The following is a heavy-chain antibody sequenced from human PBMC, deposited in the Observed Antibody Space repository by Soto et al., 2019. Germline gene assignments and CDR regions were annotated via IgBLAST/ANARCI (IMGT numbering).Heavy chain of an antibody. CDR1: GFTFSNYW. D-gene: IGHD6-6*01. CDR3: VGSSSSPYYYGMDV. CDR2: VNSDGSDT. V-gene: IGHV3-74*01. Sequence: EVQLVESGGGSVQPGGSLRLSCAASGFTFSNYWMYWVRQAPGKGLVWVSRVNSDGSDTRYADSVKGRFTISRDNAKNTLSLQMNSLTAEDTAVYYCVGSSSSPYYYGMDVWGQGTTVTVSS. J-gene: IGHJ6*02.